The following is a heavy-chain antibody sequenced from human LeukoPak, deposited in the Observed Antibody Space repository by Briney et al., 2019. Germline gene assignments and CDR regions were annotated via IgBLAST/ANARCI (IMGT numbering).Heavy chain of an antibody. D-gene: IGHD2-2*01. Sequence: SETLSLTCTVSGGSISSGGYYWSWIRQHPGKGLEWIGYIYYSGSTYYNPSLKSRVTISVDTSKNQFSLKLSSVTAADTAVYYCARECSSTSCPQDYWGQGALVTVSS. V-gene: IGHV4-30-4*08. CDR3: ARECSSTSCPQDY. CDR2: IYYSGST. J-gene: IGHJ4*02. CDR1: GGSISSGGYY.